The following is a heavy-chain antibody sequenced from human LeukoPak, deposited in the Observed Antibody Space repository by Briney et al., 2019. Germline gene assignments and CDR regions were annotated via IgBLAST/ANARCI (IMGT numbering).Heavy chain of an antibody. CDR3: ANVGDGYSDAFYI. J-gene: IGHJ3*02. CDR2: IKQDGNEK. Sequence: GGSLRLSCAASGSTLSRYWMTWVRQAPGKGLEFVACIKQDGNEKYYVGSVKGRFTVSRDTATNSLHLQMNSLRVEDTAMYYCANVGDGYSDAFYIWGQGTMVTVSS. CDR1: GSTLSRYW. V-gene: IGHV3-7*01. D-gene: IGHD5-24*01.